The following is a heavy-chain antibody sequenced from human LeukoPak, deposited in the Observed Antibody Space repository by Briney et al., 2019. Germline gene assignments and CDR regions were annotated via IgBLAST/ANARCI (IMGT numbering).Heavy chain of an antibody. Sequence: GGSLRLSCAASGFTFSSYSMNWVRQAPGKGLEWVSYISSSSSTIYYADSVKGRFTISRDNAKNSLYLQMNSLRAEDTAVYYCARDEKTVTGYFDLWGRGTLVTVSS. J-gene: IGHJ2*01. CDR2: ISSSSSTI. CDR3: ARDEKTVTGYFDL. V-gene: IGHV3-48*04. D-gene: IGHD4-17*01. CDR1: GFTFSSYS.